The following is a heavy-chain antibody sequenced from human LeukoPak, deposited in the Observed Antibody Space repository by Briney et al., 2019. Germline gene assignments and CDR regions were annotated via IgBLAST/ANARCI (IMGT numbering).Heavy chain of an antibody. CDR2: IKQDGSEK. J-gene: IGHJ4*02. CDR3: ARARSYDSSGYYAWYFDY. D-gene: IGHD3-22*01. Sequence: GGSLRLSCAAFGFTFSSYWMSWVRQAPGKGLEWVANIKQDGSEKYYVDSVKGRFTISRDNAKNSLYLQMNSLRAEDTAVYYCARARSYDSSGYYAWYFDYWGQGTLVTVSS. CDR1: GFTFSSYW. V-gene: IGHV3-7*01.